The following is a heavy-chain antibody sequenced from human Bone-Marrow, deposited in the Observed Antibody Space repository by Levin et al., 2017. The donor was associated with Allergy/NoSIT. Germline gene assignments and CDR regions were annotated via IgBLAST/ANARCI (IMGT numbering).Heavy chain of an antibody. CDR2: IWYDGTNK. Sequence: PGGSLRLSCAASGFRFSDRGMHWIRQAPGKGLEWVGIIWYDGTNKYYADPVRGRFTISRDNSKNTLYLQMNSLRVEDTAVYYCARDLDTSELFDSWGQGTLVTVAS. CDR1: GFRFSDRG. D-gene: IGHD3-22*01. V-gene: IGHV3-33*01. J-gene: IGHJ4*02. CDR3: ARDLDTSELFDS.